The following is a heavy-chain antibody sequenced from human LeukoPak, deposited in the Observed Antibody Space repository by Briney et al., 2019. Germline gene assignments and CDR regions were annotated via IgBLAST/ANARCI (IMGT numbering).Heavy chain of an antibody. Sequence: GGSLRLSCAASGFTFSSYAMNWVRQAPGKGLEWVAVISYDGRQNYYADSVKGRFTISRDNSKNTLYLQMNSLRDEDSAVYYCAKDAITIFGVGPLHFDYWGQGTLVTVSS. CDR2: ISYDGRQN. CDR1: GFTFSSYA. J-gene: IGHJ4*02. V-gene: IGHV3-30*04. CDR3: AKDAITIFGVGPLHFDY. D-gene: IGHD3-3*01.